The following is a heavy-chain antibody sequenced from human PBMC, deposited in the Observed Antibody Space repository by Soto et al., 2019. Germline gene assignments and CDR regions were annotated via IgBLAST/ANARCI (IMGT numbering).Heavy chain of an antibody. Sequence: QLQLQESGPGLVKPSETLSLTCTVSGGSISSSSYYWGWIRQPPGKGLEWIGSIYYSGYTYYNPSLTSRVTISVATSKNQFSLKLSSVTAADTAVYYCARHNGPLYVGYYYDMDVWGQGTTDTVSS. CDR1: GGSISSSSYY. J-gene: IGHJ6*02. CDR2: IYYSGYT. V-gene: IGHV4-39*01. CDR3: ARHNGPLYVGYYYDMDV. D-gene: IGHD3-16*01.